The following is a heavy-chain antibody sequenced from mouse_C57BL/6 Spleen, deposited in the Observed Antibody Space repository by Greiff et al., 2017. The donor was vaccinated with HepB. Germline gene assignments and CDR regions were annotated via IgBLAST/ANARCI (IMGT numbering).Heavy chain of an antibody. CDR1: GYTFTSYW. J-gene: IGHJ2*01. CDR2: IYPSDSET. V-gene: IGHV1-61*01. Sequence: VQLQQPGAELVRPGSSVKLSCKASGYTFTSYWMDWVKQRPGQGLEWIGNIYPSDSETHYNQKFKDKATLTVDKSSSAAYMQLSSLTSEDSAVYYCARRPITRHFDYWGQGTTLTVSS. CDR3: ARRPITRHFDY. D-gene: IGHD1-1*01.